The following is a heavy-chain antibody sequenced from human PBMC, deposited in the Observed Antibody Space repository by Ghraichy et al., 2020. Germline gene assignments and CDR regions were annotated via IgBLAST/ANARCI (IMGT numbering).Heavy chain of an antibody. J-gene: IGHJ5*02. CDR3: ARGIVVVPAAMRDWFDP. V-gene: IGHV4-39*01. CDR2: IYYSGST. Sequence: SETLSLTCTVSGGSISSSSYYWGWIRQPPGKGLEWIGSIYYSGSTYYNPSLKSRVTISVDTSKNQFSLKLSSVTAADTAVYYCARGIVVVPAAMRDWFDPWGQGTLVTVSS. CDR1: GGSISSSSYY. D-gene: IGHD2-2*01.